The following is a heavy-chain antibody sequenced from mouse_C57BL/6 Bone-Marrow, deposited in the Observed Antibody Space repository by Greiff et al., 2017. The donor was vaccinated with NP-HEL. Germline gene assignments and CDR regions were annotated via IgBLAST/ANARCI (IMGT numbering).Heavy chain of an antibody. J-gene: IGHJ3*01. V-gene: IGHV5-4*01. Sequence: EVQRVESGGGLVKPGGSLKLSCAASGFTFSSYAMSWVRQTPEKRLEWVATISDGGSYTYYPDNVKGRFTISRDNAKNNLYLQMSHLKSEDTAMYYCARNLLLLFWGQGTLVTVSA. CDR3: ARNLLLLF. CDR1: GFTFSSYA. D-gene: IGHD1-1*01. CDR2: ISDGGSYT.